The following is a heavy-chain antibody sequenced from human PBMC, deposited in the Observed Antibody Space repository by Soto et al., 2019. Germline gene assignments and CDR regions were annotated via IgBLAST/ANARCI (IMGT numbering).Heavy chain of an antibody. J-gene: IGHJ4*02. V-gene: IGHV3-23*04. Sequence: VQLVESGGGVVQPGRSLRLSCAASGFTFSSYGMHWVRQAPGKGLEWVSIISGSSDSTYYTDSVKGRFTISRDNSKNTLYLQMSSLRGEDTAVYYCAKIRGYSGYGYFDYWGQGMLVTVSS. CDR1: GFTFSSYG. CDR2: ISGSSDST. CDR3: AKIRGYSGYGYFDY. D-gene: IGHD5-12*01.